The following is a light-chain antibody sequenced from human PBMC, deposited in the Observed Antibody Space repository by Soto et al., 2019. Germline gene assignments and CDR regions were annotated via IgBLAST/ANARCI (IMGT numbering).Light chain of an antibody. CDR3: QQYHNWFT. J-gene: IGKJ2*01. V-gene: IGKV3-15*01. Sequence: EIVMTQSPATLSVSPGERATLSCRASQSVSSSLAWYQQKPGQAPSLLIYDTSTRATGIPARFSGRGSGTEFTLTISSLQSGDFAVYYCQQYHNWFTFGQGTKLEIK. CDR2: DTS. CDR1: QSVSSS.